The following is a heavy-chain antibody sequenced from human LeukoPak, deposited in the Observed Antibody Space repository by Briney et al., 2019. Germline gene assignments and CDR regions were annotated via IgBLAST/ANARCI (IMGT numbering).Heavy chain of an antibody. Sequence: SETLSLTCTVSGGSISSGGYYWSWIRQPPGKGLEWIGYIYHSGSTYYNPSLKSRVTISVDRSKNQFSLKLSSVTAADTAVYYCARDILNSKRSYWGQGTLVSVSS. J-gene: IGHJ4*02. V-gene: IGHV4-30-2*01. CDR3: ARDILNSKRSY. CDR2: IYHSGST. CDR1: GGSISSGGYY. D-gene: IGHD4-11*01.